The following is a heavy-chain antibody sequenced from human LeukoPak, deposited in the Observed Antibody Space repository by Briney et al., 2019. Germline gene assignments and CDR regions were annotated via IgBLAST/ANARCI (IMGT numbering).Heavy chain of an antibody. V-gene: IGHV3-66*01. CDR3: VRDAS. J-gene: IGHJ4*02. Sequence: GGSLRLSCAVSGVTVSSNHMSWARQAPGKGLEWVSAIYSGGGTYYADSVKGRFTLSRDNPKNTLYLQMNSLRAEDTAVYYCVRDASWGQGTLVTVSS. CDR2: IYSGGGT. CDR1: GVTVSSNH.